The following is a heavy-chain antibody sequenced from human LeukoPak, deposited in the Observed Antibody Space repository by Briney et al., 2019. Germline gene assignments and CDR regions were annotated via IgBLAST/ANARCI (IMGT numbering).Heavy chain of an antibody. CDR3: ARLMTYYDSSGYPSPGGFDY. CDR1: GGSISSSSYY. Sequence: PSDTLSLTCTVSGGSISSSSYYWGWIRQPPGKGLEWIGSVYYSGSTYYNPSLKSRVTICVDTYKNQFSLKLSSVTAADTAVYYCARLMTYYDSSGYPSPGGFDYWGQGTLVTVS. V-gene: IGHV4-39*01. J-gene: IGHJ4*02. CDR2: VYYSGST. D-gene: IGHD3-22*01.